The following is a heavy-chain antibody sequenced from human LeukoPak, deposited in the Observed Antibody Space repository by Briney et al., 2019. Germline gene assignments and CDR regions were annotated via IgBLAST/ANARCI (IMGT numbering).Heavy chain of an antibody. J-gene: IGHJ4*02. CDR2: IYYSGST. Sequence: SETLSLTCTVSGGSISSYYWSWVRQPPGKGLEWVGYIYYSGSTNYNPALKSRVTISVDTSKNQFSLKLSSVTAADTAVYYCTRESSINWGFFDYWGQGTLVTVSS. V-gene: IGHV4-59*12. D-gene: IGHD7-27*01. CDR3: TRESSINWGFFDY. CDR1: GGSISSYY.